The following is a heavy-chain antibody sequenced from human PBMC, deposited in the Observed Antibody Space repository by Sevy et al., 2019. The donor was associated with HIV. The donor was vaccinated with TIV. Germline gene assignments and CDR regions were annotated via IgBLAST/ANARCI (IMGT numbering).Heavy chain of an antibody. V-gene: IGHV4-30-2*01. Sequence: SETLSLTCAVSGGSISSGGYSWSWIRQPPGKGLEWIGYIYHSGSTYYNPSLKSRVTISVDRSKNQFSLKLSSVTAADTAVYYCARVVVVAATPYGMDVWGQGTTVTVSS. D-gene: IGHD2-15*01. J-gene: IGHJ6*02. CDR2: IYHSGST. CDR1: GGSISSGGYS. CDR3: ARVVVVAATPYGMDV.